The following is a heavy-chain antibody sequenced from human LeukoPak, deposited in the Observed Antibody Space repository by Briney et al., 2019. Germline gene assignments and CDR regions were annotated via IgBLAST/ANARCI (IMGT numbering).Heavy chain of an antibody. CDR2: IYPGDSDT. V-gene: IGHV5-51*01. CDR1: GYSFTSYW. CDR3: ARQNVDTAMASLLWFGESSTKWFDP. J-gene: IGHJ5*02. D-gene: IGHD3-10*01. Sequence: GESLKISCKGSGYSFTSYWIGWVRQMPGKVLEWMGSIYPGDSDTRYSPSFQGQVTISADKSISTAYLQWSSLKASDTAMYYCARQNVDTAMASLLWFGESSTKWFDPWGQGTLVTVSS.